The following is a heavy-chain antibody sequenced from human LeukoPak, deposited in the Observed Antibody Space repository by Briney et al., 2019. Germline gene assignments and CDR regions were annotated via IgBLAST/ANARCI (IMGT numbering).Heavy chain of an antibody. Sequence: SETLSLTCAVSGGSISSGGYSWSWIRQPPGKGLEWIGYIYHSGSTYYNPSLKSRVTIPVDRSKNQFSLKLSSVTAADTAVYYCARAFSGRVNWFDPWGQGTLVTVSS. V-gene: IGHV4-30-2*01. CDR1: GGSISSGGYS. CDR3: ARAFSGRVNWFDP. D-gene: IGHD2-15*01. CDR2: IYHSGST. J-gene: IGHJ5*02.